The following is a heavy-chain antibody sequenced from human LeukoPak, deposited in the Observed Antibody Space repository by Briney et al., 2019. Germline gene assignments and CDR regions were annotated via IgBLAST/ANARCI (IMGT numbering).Heavy chain of an antibody. CDR3: ARGGPWLQLPFDY. CDR2: IIPIFGTA. D-gene: IGHD5-24*01. V-gene: IGHV1-69*13. Sequence: SVKVSCKASGGTFSSYAISWVRQAPGQGLEWMGGIIPIFGTANYAQKFQGRVTITADESTSTAYMELSSLRSEDTAVYYCARGGPWLQLPFDYWGQGTLVTVSS. J-gene: IGHJ4*02. CDR1: GGTFSSYA.